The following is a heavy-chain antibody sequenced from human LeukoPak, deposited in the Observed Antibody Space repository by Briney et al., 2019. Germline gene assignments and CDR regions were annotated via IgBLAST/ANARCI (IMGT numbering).Heavy chain of an antibody. J-gene: IGHJ5*02. V-gene: IGHV3-30*02. CDR3: ARGWYSGSYFPLGP. D-gene: IGHD1-26*01. CDR2: IRYDGSNK. CDR1: GFTFSSYG. Sequence: GGSLRLSCAASGFTFSSYGMHWVRQAPGKGLEWVAFIRYDGSNKYYADSVKGRFTISRDNAKNSLYLQMNSLGAEDTAVYYCARGWYSGSYFPLGPWGQGTLVTVSS.